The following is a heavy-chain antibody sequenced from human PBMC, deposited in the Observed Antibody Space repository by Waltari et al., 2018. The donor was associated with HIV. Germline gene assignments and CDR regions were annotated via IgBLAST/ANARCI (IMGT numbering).Heavy chain of an antibody. CDR2: ISSSGTFT. CDR3: ARDSRDNSWSLNFFDP. V-gene: IGHV3-21*01. J-gene: IGHJ5*02. D-gene: IGHD6-13*01. CDR1: GLTFKSYS. Sequence: EVQLVESGGGTVKPGGSMSLSCRASGLTFKSYSLTWVRQATGKGLEWISSISSSGTFTHYADSVKGRFTISRDNANKSVYLQMNSLGAEDTAVYYCARDSRDNSWSLNFFDPWGQGTLVTVSS.